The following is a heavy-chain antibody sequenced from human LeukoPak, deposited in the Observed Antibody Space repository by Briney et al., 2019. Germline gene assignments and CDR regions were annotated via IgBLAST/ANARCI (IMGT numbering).Heavy chain of an antibody. V-gene: IGHV4-59*01. Sequence: PSETLSLTCTVSGGSISSYYWSWIRQPPGKGLEWIGYIYYSGSTKYKPSLKSRVTISVDTPKNQFSLKLSSVTAADTAVYYCARGRFLDAFDIWGQGTMVTVSS. D-gene: IGHD3-3*01. J-gene: IGHJ3*02. CDR3: ARGRFLDAFDI. CDR2: IYYSGST. CDR1: GGSISSYY.